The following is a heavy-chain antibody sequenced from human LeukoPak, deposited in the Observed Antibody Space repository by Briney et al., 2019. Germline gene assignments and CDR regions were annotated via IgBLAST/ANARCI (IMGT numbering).Heavy chain of an antibody. J-gene: IGHJ6*02. D-gene: IGHD3-10*01. CDR2: INPNSGGT. CDR3: AYGSGSYYNRLYGMDV. Sequence: ASVKVSCKASGYTFTGYYMHWVRQAPGQGLEWMGWINPNSGGTKYAKKFQGRVTMTRDTSISTAYMELSRLRSDDTAVYYCAYGSGSYYNRLYGMDVWGQGTTVTVSS. CDR1: GYTFTGYY. V-gene: IGHV1-2*02.